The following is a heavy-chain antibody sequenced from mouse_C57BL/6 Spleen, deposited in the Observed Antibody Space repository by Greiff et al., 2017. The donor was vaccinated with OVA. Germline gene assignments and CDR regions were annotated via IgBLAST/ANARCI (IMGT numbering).Heavy chain of an antibody. V-gene: IGHV1-76*01. Sequence: QVQLQQSGAELVRPGASVKLSCKASGYTFTDYYINWVKQRPGQGLEWIARIYPGSGNTYYNEKFKGKATLTAEKSSSTAYMQLSSLTSEDSAVYFCARGITTDAGYYYAMDYWGQGTSVTVSS. D-gene: IGHD1-1*01. CDR1: GYTFTDYY. J-gene: IGHJ4*01. CDR2: IYPGSGNT. CDR3: ARGITTDAGYYYAMDY.